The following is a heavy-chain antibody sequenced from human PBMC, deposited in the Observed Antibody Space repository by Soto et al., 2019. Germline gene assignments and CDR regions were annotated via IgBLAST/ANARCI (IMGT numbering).Heavy chain of an antibody. CDR2: INGGNGNT. Sequence: QVQLVQSGAEVKKPGASVKVSCKAYGYTFNRYDMHWVRQAPGQRLEWMGWINGGNGNTKYSQKLQGRVTITRDTSASTAYMELSSLRSEDTAVYDCARDRYDSSDSLHYWGQGTLVTVSS. D-gene: IGHD3-22*01. CDR3: ARDRYDSSDSLHY. CDR1: GYTFNRYD. V-gene: IGHV1-3*01. J-gene: IGHJ4*02.